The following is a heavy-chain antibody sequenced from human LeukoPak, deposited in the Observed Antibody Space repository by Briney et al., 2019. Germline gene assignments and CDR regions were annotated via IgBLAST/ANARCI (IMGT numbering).Heavy chain of an antibody. CDR2: ISYSGST. CDR1: GGSISSYY. D-gene: IGHD3-10*01. Sequence: SETLSLTCTVSGGSISSYYWSWIRQPPGKGLEWLGYISYSGSTKYNPSLKSRVTISVDTSKNQFSLKLSSVTAADTAVYYCARTLYYYGSGSYHDYFDYWGQGNLVTVSS. V-gene: IGHV4-59*01. J-gene: IGHJ4*02. CDR3: ARTLYYYGSGSYHDYFDY.